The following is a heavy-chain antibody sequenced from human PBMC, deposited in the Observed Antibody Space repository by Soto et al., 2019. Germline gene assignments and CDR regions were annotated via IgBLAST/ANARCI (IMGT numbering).Heavy chain of an antibody. D-gene: IGHD5-12*01. CDR2: IYYSGST. CDR1: GASVGRDDYY. Sequence: PSETLSLTCTVSGASVGRDDYYWSWIRQQPGKGLEWIGYIYYSGSTNYNPSLKSRLTISVGTSKNQFSLQLRSVTAADTAVYYCARTWIGSPFDFWGQGSLVTVS. CDR3: ARTWIGSPFDF. J-gene: IGHJ4*02. V-gene: IGHV4-31*03.